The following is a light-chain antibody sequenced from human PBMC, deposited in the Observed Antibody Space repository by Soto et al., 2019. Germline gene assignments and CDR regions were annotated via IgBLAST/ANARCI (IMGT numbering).Light chain of an antibody. CDR3: CSYADNHDYV. CDR2: EVT. Sequence: QSVLTQPPSPSGALWQSVTISCTGTSSDVGAYNYVSWYQQHPGKAPNLMIYEVTRRPSGVPDRFSGSKSGNTASLNVSGLQAEDEADYYCCSYADNHDYVFGTGTKVTVL. V-gene: IGLV2-8*01. J-gene: IGLJ1*01. CDR1: SSDVGAYNY.